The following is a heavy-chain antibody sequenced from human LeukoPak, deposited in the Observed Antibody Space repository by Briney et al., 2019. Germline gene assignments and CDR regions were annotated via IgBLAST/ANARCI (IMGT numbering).Heavy chain of an antibody. D-gene: IGHD2-2*01. Sequence: GGSLRLSCAASGFNFNTAWMAWVRQAPGKGLEWVSAISGSGGTTFYADSVKGRFTISRVHSKNTLYLQMNSLRADDTAVYYCAKAHCSSTSCSRADNWGQGTLVTVSS. CDR3: AKAHCSSTSCSRADN. V-gene: IGHV3-23*01. J-gene: IGHJ4*02. CDR2: ISGSGGTT. CDR1: GFNFNTAW.